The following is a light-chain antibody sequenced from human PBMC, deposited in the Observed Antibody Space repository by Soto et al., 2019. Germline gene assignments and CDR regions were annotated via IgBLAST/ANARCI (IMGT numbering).Light chain of an antibody. Sequence: QSVLTQPPSASGTPGQRVTISCSGSSSNIGSNTVNWYQQLPGTAPKLLMYSNDQRPSGVPDRFSGSKSGTSAALAISGLQSEDEADYYCASWDDSLSGAVFGGGTQLTV. CDR3: ASWDDSLSGAV. V-gene: IGLV1-44*01. CDR1: SSNIGSNT. J-gene: IGLJ7*01. CDR2: SND.